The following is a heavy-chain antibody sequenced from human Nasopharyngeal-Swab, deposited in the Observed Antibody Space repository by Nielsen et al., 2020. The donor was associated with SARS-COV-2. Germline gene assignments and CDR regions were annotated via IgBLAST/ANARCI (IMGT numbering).Heavy chain of an antibody. CDR2: IDKKANNYAT. D-gene: IGHD3-10*01. CDR1: GFIFGDCA. J-gene: IGHJ5*02. CDR3: TRDNGTYNWFGP. V-gene: IGHV3-73*01. Sequence: GESLKISCAGSGFIFGDCAIHWVRQSSAKGLEWVAHIDKKANNYATEYAASVKGRFTISRDDSSNMAYLQMNRLNTEDTAVYYCTRDNGTYNWFGPWGQGALVTVSS.